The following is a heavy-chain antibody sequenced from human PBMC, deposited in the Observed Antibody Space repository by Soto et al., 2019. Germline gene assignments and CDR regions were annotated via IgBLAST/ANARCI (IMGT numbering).Heavy chain of an antibody. Sequence: LSRTCTVSGGSMSSYYWSWIRQSPGKGLEWIGYIYYSGSTNYNPSLKSRVAISLDTSKNQFSLMLSSVTAADTAVYYCARGEWLATIKPYFAYWGQGTLVTVSS. J-gene: IGHJ4*02. CDR3: ARGEWLATIKPYFAY. V-gene: IGHV4-59*01. D-gene: IGHD5-12*01. CDR1: GGSMSSYY. CDR2: IYYSGST.